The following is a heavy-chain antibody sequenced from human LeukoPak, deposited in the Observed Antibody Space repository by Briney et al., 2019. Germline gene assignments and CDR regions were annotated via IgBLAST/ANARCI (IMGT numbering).Heavy chain of an antibody. Sequence: SETLSLTCAVSGGSISSNSYYWGWIRQPPGKGLEWIGSIYYSGSTYYNPSLKSRVTISVDTSKNQFSLKLSSVTAADTAVYYCAELVDSYYYYMDVWGKGTTVTVSS. CDR3: AELVDSYYYYMDV. V-gene: IGHV4-39*01. CDR2: IYYSGST. D-gene: IGHD1-26*01. CDR1: GGSISSNSYY. J-gene: IGHJ6*03.